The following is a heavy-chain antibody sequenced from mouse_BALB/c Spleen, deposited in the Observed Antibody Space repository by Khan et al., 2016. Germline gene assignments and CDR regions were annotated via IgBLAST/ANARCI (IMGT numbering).Heavy chain of an antibody. CDR2: IYPGSGNT. Sequence: QVQLQQSGPELVKPGASVKISCKATGYTFTDYYINWVKQKSGQGLEWIGWIYPGSGNTKYNEKFKGKATLTVDTSSSTAYMQLSSLTSEDTAVXFCATGGYDSWFAYWGQGTLVTVSA. CDR3: ATGGYDSWFAY. CDR1: GYTFTDYY. J-gene: IGHJ3*01. V-gene: IGHV1-84*02. D-gene: IGHD2-2*01.